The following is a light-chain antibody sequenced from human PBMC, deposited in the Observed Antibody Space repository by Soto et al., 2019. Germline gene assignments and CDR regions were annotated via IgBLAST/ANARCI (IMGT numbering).Light chain of an antibody. J-gene: IGKJ3*01. CDR1: QGISTY. CDR3: QKYNIAPLFT. CDR2: AAS. Sequence: DIQMTQSPSSLSASVGDRVTITCRASQGISTYLAWYQQKPRKGPNLLIYAASALQSGVPSRFSGGGSGTEFTLTISSLQPQDVATYYCQKYNIAPLFTFGPGTKVEIK. V-gene: IGKV1-27*01.